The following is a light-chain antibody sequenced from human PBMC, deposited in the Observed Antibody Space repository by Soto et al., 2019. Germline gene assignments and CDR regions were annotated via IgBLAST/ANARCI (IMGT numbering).Light chain of an antibody. J-gene: IGLJ2*01. V-gene: IGLV2-14*01. CDR3: RSYTSSSTLYVE. Sequence: QSVLTQPASVSGSPGQSITISCTGTSSDVGGYNYVSWYQQHPGKAPKLMIYDVSNRPSGVSIRFSGSKSGNPASLTISGLQAEDEADYYCRSYTSSSTLYVEFGGGTKLTVL. CDR2: DVS. CDR1: SSDVGGYNY.